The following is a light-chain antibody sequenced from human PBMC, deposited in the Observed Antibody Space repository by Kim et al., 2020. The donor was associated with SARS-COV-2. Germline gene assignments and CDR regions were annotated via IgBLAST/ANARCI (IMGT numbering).Light chain of an antibody. CDR1: QIISTW. Sequence: DIKMTQSPSTLSASVGDKVTITCRASQIISTWLAWYQQKPGKAPKLLIYDASNLEGGVPSKFSGSGSGTQFTLTISSLQPDDFATYYCQQYNTYPFTFGQGTKLEI. CDR3: QQYNTYPFT. J-gene: IGKJ2*01. CDR2: DAS. V-gene: IGKV1-5*01.